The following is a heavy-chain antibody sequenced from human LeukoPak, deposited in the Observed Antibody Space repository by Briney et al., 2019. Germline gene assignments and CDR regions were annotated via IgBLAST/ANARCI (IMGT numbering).Heavy chain of an antibody. J-gene: IGHJ6*02. D-gene: IGHD6-13*01. CDR1: GCTFTGYY. V-gene: IGHV1-2*02. Sequence: ASVKVSCKASGCTFTGYYMHWVRQAPGQGLEWMGWINPNSGGTNYAQKFQGRVTMTRDTSISTAYMELSRLRSDDTAVYYCARERISGSSSWLHYYYGMDVWGQGTTVTVSS. CDR2: INPNSGGT. CDR3: ARERISGSSSWLHYYYGMDV.